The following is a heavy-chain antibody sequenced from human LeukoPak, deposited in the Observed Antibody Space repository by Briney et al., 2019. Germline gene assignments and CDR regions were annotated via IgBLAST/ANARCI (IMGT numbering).Heavy chain of an antibody. J-gene: IGHJ4*02. D-gene: IGHD5-24*01. CDR1: GFPFSSYW. CDR3: TRVGYIDEGIDY. CDR2: IKQDGSKK. V-gene: IGHV3-7*04. Sequence: GGSLRLSCVASGFPFSSYWMTWVRQAPGKGLEWVANIKQDGSKKSYVDSVKGRFTISRDNAKNSLYLQMNSLRAEDTAIYYCTRVGYIDEGIDYWNQGTLVTVSS.